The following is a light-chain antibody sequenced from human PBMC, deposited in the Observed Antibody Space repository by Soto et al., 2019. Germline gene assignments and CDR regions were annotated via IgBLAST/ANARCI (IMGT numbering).Light chain of an antibody. CDR1: SSDVGSYNL. J-gene: IGLJ2*01. CDR3: CSYAGSSTPVV. CDR2: EVG. V-gene: IGLV2-23*02. Sequence: QAVVTQPASVSGSPGQSITISCTGTSSDVGSYNLVSWYQQHPGKAPKLMIYEVGKRPSGVSNRFSGSKSGNTASLTISGLQAEDEADYYCCSYAGSSTPVVFGGGTKLTVL.